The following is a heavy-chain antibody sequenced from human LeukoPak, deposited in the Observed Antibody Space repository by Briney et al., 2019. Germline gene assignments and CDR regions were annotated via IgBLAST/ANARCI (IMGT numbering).Heavy chain of an antibody. CDR3: ARAGYGGNSYYFDY. CDR1: GYTFTTYF. V-gene: IGHV1-18*01. J-gene: IGHJ4*02. CDR2: ISAYNGNT. D-gene: IGHD4-23*01. Sequence: ASVKVSCKASGYTFTTYFISWVRQAPGQGLEWMGWISAYNGNTNYAQKLQGRVTMTTDTSTSTAYMELRSLRSDDTAMYYCARAGYGGNSYYFDYWGQGTLVTVSS.